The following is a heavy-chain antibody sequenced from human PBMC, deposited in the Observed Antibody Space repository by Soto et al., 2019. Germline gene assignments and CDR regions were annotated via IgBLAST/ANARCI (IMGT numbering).Heavy chain of an antibody. CDR3: TTLGP. J-gene: IGHJ5*02. Sequence: QVQLVQSGAEVKKPGSSVMVSCKGSGDTLNRFTISWVRQAPGQGLEWMGRITPILNATNNAPKFQGRVTITADKSTNAAYMELTSLTSDDPAVYYCTTLGPWGQGTLVTVSP. CDR2: ITPILNAT. D-gene: IGHD3-3*01. CDR1: GDTLNRFT. V-gene: IGHV1-69*08.